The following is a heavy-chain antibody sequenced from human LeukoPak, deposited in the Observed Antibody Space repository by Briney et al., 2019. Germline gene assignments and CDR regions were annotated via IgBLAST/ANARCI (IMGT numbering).Heavy chain of an antibody. D-gene: IGHD5-18*01. CDR2: ISYDGSNK. V-gene: IGHV3-30*04. J-gene: IGHJ6*03. CDR3: ARESPSRGYTYGYYYYYMDV. Sequence: GGSLRLSCAASGFTFSSYTMHWVRQAPGKGLEWVAVISYDGSNKYYADSVKGRFTISRDNSKNTLYLQMNSLRAEDTAVYYCARESPSRGYTYGYYYYYMDVWGKGTTVTVSS. CDR1: GFTFSSYT.